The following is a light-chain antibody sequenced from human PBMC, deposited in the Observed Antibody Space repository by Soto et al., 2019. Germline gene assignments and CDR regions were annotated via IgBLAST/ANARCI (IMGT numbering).Light chain of an antibody. CDR3: QQYHSYSVT. J-gene: IGKJ5*01. V-gene: IGKV1-5*01. Sequence: DIQMTQSPSTLSASVGDRVTITCLASQTISNWLAWYQQKPGKAPTLLIYDASTLERGVPSRFSGTGSGTEFSLTISTLQPDDFATYYCQQYHSYSVTFGQGTRLEIK. CDR1: QTISNW. CDR2: DAS.